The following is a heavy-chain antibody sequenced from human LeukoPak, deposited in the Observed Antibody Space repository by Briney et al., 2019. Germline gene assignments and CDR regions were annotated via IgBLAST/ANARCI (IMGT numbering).Heavy chain of an antibody. CDR2: ISSSSSYI. J-gene: IGHJ5*02. V-gene: IGHV3-21*01. D-gene: IGHD1-26*01. CDR1: GFTFSSYS. CDR3: ARSDSGSYYVRGTGWFDP. Sequence: GGSLRLSCAASGFTFSSYSMNWVRQAPGKGLEWVSSISSSSSYIYYADSVKGRFTISRDNAKNSLYLQMNSLRAEDTAVYYCARSDSGSYYVRGTGWFDPWGQGTLVTVSS.